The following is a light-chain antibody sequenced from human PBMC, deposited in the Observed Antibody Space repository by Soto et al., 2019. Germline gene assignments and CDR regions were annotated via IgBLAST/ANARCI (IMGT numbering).Light chain of an antibody. J-gene: IGKJ5*01. V-gene: IGKV3D-15*01. CDR1: QSVRSK. CDR2: AAS. Sequence: EIVMTQSPATLSVSPGERATLSCRASQSVRSKLAWYQQKPGQAPRLLIYAASTRAPGIPARFSGSGSGTEFTLTISSLQSEDFAVYYCQQYNNWPPTTFGQGTRLEI. CDR3: QQYNNWPPTT.